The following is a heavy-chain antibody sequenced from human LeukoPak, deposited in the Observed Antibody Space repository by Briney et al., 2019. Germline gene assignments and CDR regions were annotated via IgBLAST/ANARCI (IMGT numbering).Heavy chain of an antibody. J-gene: IGHJ1*01. Sequence: PGESLKISSKGSGYSFTSYWIGWVRHMPGKGLEWMGMIYPGDSHTNYSPSFQGQVTISTDKSISTAYLLWSSLNASETAMYYCASYASSGLEYWGQGTLVTVS. V-gene: IGHV5-51*01. D-gene: IGHD3-22*01. CDR3: ASYASSGLEY. CDR2: IYPGDSHT. CDR1: GYSFTSYW.